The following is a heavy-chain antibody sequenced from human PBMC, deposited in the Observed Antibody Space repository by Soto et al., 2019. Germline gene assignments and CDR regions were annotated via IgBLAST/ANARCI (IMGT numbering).Heavy chain of an antibody. D-gene: IGHD5-12*01. CDR1: GFTIRNYA. V-gene: IGHV3-23*01. Sequence: EVQVLESGGDLVQPGGSLRLSCAASGFTIRNYAMSWVRQAPGKALEWVSGISGSSDRTYYTNSVKGRFTISKDTSSNTLYLQMNSLCVEDTAVYHCEGSWTWGQGTMVTVPS. CDR3: EGSWT. J-gene: IGHJ3*01. CDR2: ISGSSDRT.